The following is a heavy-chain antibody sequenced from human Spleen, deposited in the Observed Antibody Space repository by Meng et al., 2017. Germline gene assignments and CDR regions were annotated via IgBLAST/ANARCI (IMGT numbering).Heavy chain of an antibody. CDR2: LSYDGINK. CDR3: ANGKSGIVGATGENYFDY. Sequence: GESLKISCAASGFTFSSYAMHWGRQAPGKGLEWVAVLSYDGINKYYADSVKGRFTISRDNSKNTLYLQMNSLRPEDTAVYYCANGKSGIVGATGENYFDYWGQGTLVTVSS. CDR1: GFTFSSYA. D-gene: IGHD1-26*01. V-gene: IGHV3-30*01. J-gene: IGHJ4*02.